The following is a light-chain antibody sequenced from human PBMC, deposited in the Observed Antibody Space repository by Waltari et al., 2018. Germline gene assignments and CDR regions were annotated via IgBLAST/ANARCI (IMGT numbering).Light chain of an antibody. Sequence: EILLTQSPGTLSLSPGKRATLSCRASQSISSNYLAWYQQKPGQAPRLLIYGASSRATGIPDRFSGSGYDTDFTLTVSRLESEDFGVYYCQQYGSSPLTFGQGTKVEIK. CDR2: GAS. CDR3: QQYGSSPLT. J-gene: IGKJ2*01. V-gene: IGKV3-20*01. CDR1: QSISSNY.